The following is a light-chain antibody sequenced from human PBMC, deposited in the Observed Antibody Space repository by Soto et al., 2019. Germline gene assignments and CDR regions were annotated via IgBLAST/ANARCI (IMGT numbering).Light chain of an antibody. V-gene: IGKV4-1*01. J-gene: IGKJ1*01. CDR3: QEYYSTPKT. Sequence: DIVMTQSPDSLAVSLGERATINCKSSQSVLYSSNNKNYLAWYQQKPGQPPKLLIYWASTRESGVPDRFSGSGSGTDFTLAISSLQAEDGAVYYCQEYYSTPKTFGQGIKVEIK. CDR2: WAS. CDR1: QSVLYSSNNKNY.